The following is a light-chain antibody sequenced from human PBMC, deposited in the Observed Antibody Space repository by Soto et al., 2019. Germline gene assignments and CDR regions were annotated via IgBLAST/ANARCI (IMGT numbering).Light chain of an antibody. J-gene: IGKJ2*01. V-gene: IGKV1-6*01. CDR2: AAS. Sequence: AIQMTQSPSSLSTSVGDRVTITCRASQGISFDVAWYQQKPGKAPKLLIYAASSFQSGVPSRFSGSGSGTDFTLTISRLQPEDFATYCCLQDYEFPYTFGRGTKLEIK. CDR1: QGISFD. CDR3: LQDYEFPYT.